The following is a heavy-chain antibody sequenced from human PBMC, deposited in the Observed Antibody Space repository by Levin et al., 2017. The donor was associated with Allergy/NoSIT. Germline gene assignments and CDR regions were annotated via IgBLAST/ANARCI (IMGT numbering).Heavy chain of an antibody. Sequence: SLRLSCVVSGFAFEDFAMHWVRQAPGKGLEWVSGVSWNSGTIAYADSVKGRFTVSRENAKNSLYLQMDSLRTEDTAFYYCADGRYYDFWSGYFRFWSQGSLVTVSS. CDR1: GFAFEDFA. D-gene: IGHD3-3*01. V-gene: IGHV3-9*01. CDR3: ADGRYYDFWSGYFRF. CDR2: VSWNSGTI. J-gene: IGHJ4*02.